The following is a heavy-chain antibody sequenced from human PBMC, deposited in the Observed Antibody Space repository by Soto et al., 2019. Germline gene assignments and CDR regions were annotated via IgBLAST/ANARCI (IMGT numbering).Heavy chain of an antibody. CDR3: ARGAIVVVTAVLDY. V-gene: IGHV3-33*01. CDR2: IWYNGSNK. D-gene: IGHD2-21*02. CDR1: GFTFSSYS. J-gene: IGHJ4*02. Sequence: QVQLVESGGGVVQPGRSLRLSCAASGFTFSSYSMHWVRQAPGKGLEWVAVIWYNGSNKYYADSVKGRFTISRDNSKNTLTLSMNNLRAEDTAVYYCARGAIVVVTAVLDYWGPGNLVNVSS.